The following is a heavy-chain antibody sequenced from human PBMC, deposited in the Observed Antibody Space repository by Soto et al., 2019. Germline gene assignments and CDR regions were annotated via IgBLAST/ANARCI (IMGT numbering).Heavy chain of an antibody. CDR2: TYYRSKWYN. CDR3: SRGVALTGDGGSWSSSLCLEV. Sequence: SQTLSLTCAISGASVSSKSAAWNWIRQSPSRGLEWLGRTYYRSKWYNDYAVSVKSRITINPDTSKNQFSLQLSCGWRVDSAVYYCSRGVALTGDGGSWSSSLCLEVWGKG. V-gene: IGHV6-1*01. CDR1: GASVSSKSAA. D-gene: IGHD6-13*01. J-gene: IGHJ6*03.